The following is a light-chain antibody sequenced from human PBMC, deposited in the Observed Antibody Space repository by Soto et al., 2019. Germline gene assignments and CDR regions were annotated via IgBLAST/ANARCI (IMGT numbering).Light chain of an antibody. V-gene: IGKV1-9*01. CDR1: QGISSD. J-gene: IGKJ2*01. Sequence: DIQLTQSPSVLSASIGDRVTITCRASQGISSDLAWYQQKPGTAPNLLIYAASTLQPGVPSRFSGSGSGTEFTLTIISLQPEDFATYYCQQVNGYPLVFGQGTTLEIK. CDR2: AAS. CDR3: QQVNGYPLV.